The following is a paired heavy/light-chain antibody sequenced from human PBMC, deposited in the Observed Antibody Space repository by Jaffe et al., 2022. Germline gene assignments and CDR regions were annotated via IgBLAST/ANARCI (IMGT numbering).Heavy chain of an antibody. CDR1: GFSFGDYN. V-gene: IGHV3-9*01. J-gene: IGHJ3*02. CDR2: IGWNGDSE. Sequence: EVQLVESGGGLVQPGRSLRLSCTTSGFSFGDYNMNWVRQVPGKGLEWVSGIGWNGDSERYADSVKGRFTVSRDNAKNSLYLQMNSLRPEDTAFYYCAKDFKCGSSANCFFNSFDIWGQGTMVTVSS. D-gene: IGHD2-2*01. CDR3: AKDFKCGSSANCFFNSFDI.
Light chain of an antibody. CDR1: SSNIGNFY. CDR2: DNN. Sequence: QSVLTQPPSVSAAPGQKVTISCSGSSSNIGNFYVSWYQRLPGTAPKLLIYDNNQRPSGIPDRFSGSKSGTSATLGITGLQPGDEADYYCGTWDSSLAGVLFGGGTKLTVL. V-gene: IGLV1-51*01. J-gene: IGLJ3*02. CDR3: GTWDSSLAGVL.